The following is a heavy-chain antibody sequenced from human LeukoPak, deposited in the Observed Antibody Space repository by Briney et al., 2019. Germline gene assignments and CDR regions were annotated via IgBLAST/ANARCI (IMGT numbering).Heavy chain of an antibody. V-gene: IGHV3-30*18. CDR1: GFTFSNYG. J-gene: IGHJ4*02. D-gene: IGHD6-25*01. CDR2: VSYDGSNQ. Sequence: PGRSLRLSCAASGFTFSNYGRHGVGQAQGRGREGLAVVSYDGSNQNYADSVKGRFTISRDNSKNTLFLQMNSLRAEDTAVYYCAKTPGAPANFDYWGQGTLVTVSS. CDR3: AKTPGAPANFDY.